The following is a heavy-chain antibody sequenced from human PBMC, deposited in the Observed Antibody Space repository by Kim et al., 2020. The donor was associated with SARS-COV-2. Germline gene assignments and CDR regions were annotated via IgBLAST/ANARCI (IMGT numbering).Heavy chain of an antibody. Sequence: GGSLRRSCVASGFSFDDSAMHWVRQAPGKGLEWVSGINYNSGKIGYADSVKGRFTISRDNAKNSLYLQMNSLRDEDTALYYCAKARLTDSNWFDPWGQGT. V-gene: IGHV3-9*01. CDR2: INYNSGKI. CDR3: AKARLTDSNWFDP. CDR1: GFSFDDSA. J-gene: IGHJ5*02. D-gene: IGHD6-25*01.